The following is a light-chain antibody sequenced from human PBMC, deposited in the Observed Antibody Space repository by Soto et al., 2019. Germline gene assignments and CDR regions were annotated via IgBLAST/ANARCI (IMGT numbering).Light chain of an antibody. V-gene: IGLV1-40*01. CDR1: SSNIGAGYD. J-gene: IGLJ3*02. Sequence: QSVLTQPPSVSGAPGQRVTISCTGSSSNIGAGYDVHWYQQLPGTAPKLLIYGNSNRPSGVPDRFSGSKSGTSASLAITGLQAEDEADYHGQSYDSSLSVWVFCGGTKLTVL. CDR2: GNS. CDR3: QSYDSSLSVWV.